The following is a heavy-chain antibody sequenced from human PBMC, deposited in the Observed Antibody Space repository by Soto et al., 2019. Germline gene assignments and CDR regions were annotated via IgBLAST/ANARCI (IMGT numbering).Heavy chain of an antibody. CDR3: ARSPGNYFGSIESHYYGMDV. J-gene: IGHJ6*02. CDR2: IYSAGST. V-gene: IGHV3-53*01. CDR1: GVIVSSNY. D-gene: IGHD3-10*01. Sequence: PGGSLRLSCAASGVIVSSNYMSWVRQAPGKGLEWVSTIYSAGSTYYADSVKGRFTISRDNSKNTLYLQMNSLRAEDTAVYYCARSPGNYFGSIESHYYGMDVWGQGTTVTVSS.